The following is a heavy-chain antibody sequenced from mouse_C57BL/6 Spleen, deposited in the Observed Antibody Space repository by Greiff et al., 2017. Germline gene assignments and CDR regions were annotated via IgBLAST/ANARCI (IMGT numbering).Heavy chain of an antibody. CDR3: ARGGDDYDGYYYAMDY. Sequence: QVQLQQSGAELVKPGASVKMSCKASGYTFTTYPIEWMKQNHGKSLEWIGNFHPYNDDTKYNEKFKGKATLTVEKSSSTVYLELSRLTSDDSAVYYCARGGDDYDGYYYAMDYWGQGTSVTVSS. V-gene: IGHV1-47*01. CDR1: GYTFTTYP. J-gene: IGHJ4*01. D-gene: IGHD2-4*01. CDR2: FHPYNDDT.